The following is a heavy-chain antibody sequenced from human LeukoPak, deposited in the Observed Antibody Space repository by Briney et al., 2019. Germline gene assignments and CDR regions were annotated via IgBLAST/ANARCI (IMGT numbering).Heavy chain of an antibody. V-gene: IGHV4-59*01. CDR3: ARDRVVPAVSYYYYGMDV. D-gene: IGHD2-2*01. J-gene: IGHJ6*04. CDR2: IYYSGST. Sequence: SETLSLTCTVSGGSISSYYWSWIRQPPGKGLEWIGYIYYSGSTNYNPSLKSRVTISVDTSKNQFSLKLSSVTAADTAVYYCARDRVVPAVSYYYYGMDVWGKGTTVTVSS. CDR1: GGSISSYY.